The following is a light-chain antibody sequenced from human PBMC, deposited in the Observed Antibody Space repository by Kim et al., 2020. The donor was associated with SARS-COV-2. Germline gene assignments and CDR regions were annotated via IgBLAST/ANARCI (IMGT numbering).Light chain of an antibody. Sequence: QPAAISCRSRQSLVSSDGNTYLSWYQQRPGQSPTRLIYKVSNRDSEVPDRFSGSGSSTDFTLRISRVEAEDIGVYYCVQRTHWPNSFGQGTKLEI. V-gene: IGKV2-30*01. CDR1: QSLVSSDGNTY. CDR2: KVS. CDR3: VQRTHWPNS. J-gene: IGKJ2*03.